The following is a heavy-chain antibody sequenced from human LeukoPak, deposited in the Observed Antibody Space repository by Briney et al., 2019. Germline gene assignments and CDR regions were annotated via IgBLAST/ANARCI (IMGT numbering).Heavy chain of an antibody. CDR1: GGSISSSSYY. V-gene: IGHV4-39*01. CDR2: IYYSGST. D-gene: IGHD2-2*01. CDR3: ARQPSFGYYCSSTSCYWFDP. Sequence: SETLSLTCTVSGGSISSSSYYWGWIRQPPGKGLEWIGSIYYSGSTYYNPSLKSRVTISVDTSKNQFSLKLSSVTAADTAVYYCARQPSFGYYCSSTSCYWFDPWGQGTLVTVSS. J-gene: IGHJ5*02.